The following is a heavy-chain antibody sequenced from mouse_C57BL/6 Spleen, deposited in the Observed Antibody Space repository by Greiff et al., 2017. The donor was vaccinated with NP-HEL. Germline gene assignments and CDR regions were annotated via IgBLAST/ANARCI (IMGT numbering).Heavy chain of an antibody. J-gene: IGHJ2*01. CDR1: GYTFTDYY. CDR2: INPYNGGT. D-gene: IGHD1-1*01. V-gene: IGHV1-19*01. CDR3: ATGSSSYYFDY. Sequence: EVQLQQSGPVLVKPGASVKMSCKASGYTFTDYYMNWVKQSHGKSLEWIGVINPYNGGTSYNQKFKGKATLTVDKSSSTAYMELNSLTSEDSAVYYCATGSSSYYFDYSGQGTTLPVSS.